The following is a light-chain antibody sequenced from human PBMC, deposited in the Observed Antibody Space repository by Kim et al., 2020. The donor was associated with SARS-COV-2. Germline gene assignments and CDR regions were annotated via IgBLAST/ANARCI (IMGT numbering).Light chain of an antibody. J-gene: IGKJ4*01. CDR1: QSVSSY. CDR2: DAS. CDR3: QQRGNWPLT. Sequence: LHPGERATLSCRASQSVSSYLAWYQQKPGQAPRLLIYDASNRATGIPARFSGSGSGTDFTLTIGSLEPEDFAVYYCQQRGNWPLTFGGGTKVDIK. V-gene: IGKV3-11*01.